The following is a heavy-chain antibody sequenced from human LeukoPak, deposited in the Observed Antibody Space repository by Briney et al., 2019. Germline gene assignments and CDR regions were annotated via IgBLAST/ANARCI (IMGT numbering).Heavy chain of an antibody. CDR1: GFTFSDYS. D-gene: IGHD3-10*01. Sequence: GGSLRLSCAASGFTFSDYSIHSVRQAPGKGLEWVAFIRYAGNQEYYTDPVKGRFTISRDNSKNTVYLQMNSLRPEDTAVYYCAKASIYGLQYFDYWGQGTLVTVSS. CDR3: AKASIYGLQYFDY. V-gene: IGHV3-30*02. J-gene: IGHJ4*02. CDR2: IRYAGNQE.